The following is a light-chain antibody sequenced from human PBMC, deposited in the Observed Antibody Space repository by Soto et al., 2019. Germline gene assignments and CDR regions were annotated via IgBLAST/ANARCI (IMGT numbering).Light chain of an antibody. CDR1: SSNIGAGYD. V-gene: IGLV1-40*01. J-gene: IGLJ2*01. CDR2: GDI. CDR3: QSYDSSLSISV. Sequence: QSVLTQPPSVSGAPGQRVSISCTGTSSNIGAGYDVHWYQHLPGTAPKLLFFGDITRHSGVPDRFSGSKSGTSASLAITGLQAEDEADYYCQSYDSSLSISVFGGGTKVTVL.